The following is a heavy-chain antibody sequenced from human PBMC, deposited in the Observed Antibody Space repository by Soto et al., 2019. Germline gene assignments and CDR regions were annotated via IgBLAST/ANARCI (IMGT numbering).Heavy chain of an antibody. Sequence: PGESLKISCKGSGYSFTNYWIGWVRQMPGKGLEWVGIIYPGDSDTRYSPSFQGQVTISADKSISTAYLQWSSLKASDTAMYYCARQSVGGSTGYYFDYWGQGTLVTVSS. V-gene: IGHV5-51*01. J-gene: IGHJ4*02. CDR3: ARQSVGGSTGYYFDY. CDR2: IYPGDSDT. D-gene: IGHD1-26*01. CDR1: GYSFTNYW.